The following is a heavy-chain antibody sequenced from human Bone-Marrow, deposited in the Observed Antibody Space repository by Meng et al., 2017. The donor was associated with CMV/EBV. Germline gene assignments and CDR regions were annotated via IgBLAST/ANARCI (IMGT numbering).Heavy chain of an antibody. J-gene: IGHJ6*02. D-gene: IGHD1-14*01. CDR3: AADSISNEYGMDV. V-gene: IGHV1-58*01. CDR1: GFTFTSYA. CDR2: IVVGSGNT. Sequence: SVKVSCKASGFTFTSYAVQWVRQARGQRLEWIGWIVVGSGNTNYAQKFQERVTITRDMSTSTAYMELSSLRSEDTAVYYCAADSISNEYGMDVWGQGTTVTVSS.